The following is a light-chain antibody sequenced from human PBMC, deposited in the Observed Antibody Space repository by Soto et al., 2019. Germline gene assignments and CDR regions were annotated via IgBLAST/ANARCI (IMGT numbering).Light chain of an antibody. CDR3: QQSYSTPPYT. V-gene: IGKV1-39*01. Sequence: DIQMTQSPASLSASVGDRVTITCRASQSINTYLNWYQQKPGKAPKLLIYAASSLQRGFPSRLSGSGSGTDFTLTISSLQPEDFATYYCQQSYSTPPYTLGQGTKLEIK. CDR2: AAS. J-gene: IGKJ2*01. CDR1: QSINTY.